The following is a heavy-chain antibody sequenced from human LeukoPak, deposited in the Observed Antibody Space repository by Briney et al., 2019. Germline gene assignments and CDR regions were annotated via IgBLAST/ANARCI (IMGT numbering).Heavy chain of an antibody. V-gene: IGHV1-69*06. J-gene: IGHJ4*02. CDR2: IIPIFGTA. D-gene: IGHD3-22*01. CDR1: GGTFSSYA. Sequence: SVKVSCKASGGTFSSYAISWVRQAPGQGLEWMGGIIPIFGTANYAQKFQDRVTITADKSTSTDYMELSSLRSEDTAVYYCASLNYYDTSGYFDYWGQGTLVTVSS. CDR3: ASLNYYDTSGYFDY.